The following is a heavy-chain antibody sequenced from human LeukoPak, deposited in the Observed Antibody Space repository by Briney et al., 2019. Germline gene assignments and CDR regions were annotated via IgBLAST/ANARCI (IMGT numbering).Heavy chain of an antibody. Sequence: GGSLRLSCAASGFTFSSYWMSWVRQAPGKGLEWVANIKQGGSEKYYVDSVKGRFTISRDNAKNSLYLQMNSLRAEDTAVYYCARDSEGLLRGAYFDYWGQGTLVTVSS. CDR1: GFTFSSYW. D-gene: IGHD3-3*01. V-gene: IGHV3-7*01. CDR3: ARDSEGLLRGAYFDY. CDR2: IKQGGSEK. J-gene: IGHJ4*02.